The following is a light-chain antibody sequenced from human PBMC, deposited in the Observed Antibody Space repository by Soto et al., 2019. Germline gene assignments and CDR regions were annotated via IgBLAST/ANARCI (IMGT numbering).Light chain of an antibody. CDR1: QNVANY. V-gene: IGKV3-20*01. CDR3: EYYGTSIT. CDR2: GTS. J-gene: IGKJ4*01. Sequence: EIVRTQWPATLSLAPWEIASLSCRASQNVANYLDWYQQKPGQAPRLLIHGTSNRATGIPDRFSGSGSGTDFTLTFSRLEPEDFAVYYCEYYGTSITFGGGTKVDIK.